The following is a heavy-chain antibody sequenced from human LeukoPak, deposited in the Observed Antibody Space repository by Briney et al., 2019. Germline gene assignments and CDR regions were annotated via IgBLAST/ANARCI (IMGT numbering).Heavy chain of an antibody. CDR3: ARGYGGYIWFDP. CDR1: GGSISSYY. V-gene: IGHV4-4*07. Sequence: NPSETLSLTCTVSGGSISSYYWSWIRQPAGKGLDWIGRIYTSGSTNYNPSLKSRVTMSVDTSKNQFSLKLSSVTAADTAVYYCARGYGGYIWFDPWGQGTLVTVSS. J-gene: IGHJ5*02. D-gene: IGHD4-23*01. CDR2: IYTSGST.